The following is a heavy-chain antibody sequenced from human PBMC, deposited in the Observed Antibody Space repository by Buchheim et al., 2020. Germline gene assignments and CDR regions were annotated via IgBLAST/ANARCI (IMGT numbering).Heavy chain of an antibody. Sequence: QVQLQQWGAGLLKPSETLSLTCAVYGGSFSGYYWSWIRQPPGKWLEWIGEINHSGSTNYNPSLKSQVTISVDTSKNQFSLKLSSVTAADTAVYYCARVDYYYYYGMDVWGQGTT. CDR1: GGSFSGYY. CDR3: ARVDYYYYYGMDV. CDR2: INHSGST. V-gene: IGHV4-34*01. J-gene: IGHJ6*02.